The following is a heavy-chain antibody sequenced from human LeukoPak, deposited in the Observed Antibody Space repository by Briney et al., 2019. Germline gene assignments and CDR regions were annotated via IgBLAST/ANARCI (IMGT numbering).Heavy chain of an antibody. D-gene: IGHD1-26*01. V-gene: IGHV4-59*08. CDR3: ARHRYSGSFSFDY. Sequence: PSETLSLTCTVSGGSISNYYWSGVRHPPGKGLEWIGYIYYSGSTNYNPSLRSRVTISVDTSKSQFSLNLRFVTAADTAVYYCARHRYSGSFSFDYCGQGTLVTVSS. CDR2: IYYSGST. J-gene: IGHJ4*02. CDR1: GGSISNYY.